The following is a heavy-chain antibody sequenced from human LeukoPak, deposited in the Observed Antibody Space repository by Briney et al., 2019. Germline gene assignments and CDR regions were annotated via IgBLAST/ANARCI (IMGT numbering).Heavy chain of an antibody. CDR2: VNPYSGGT. D-gene: IGHD1-26*01. CDR1: GYTFTDYY. CDR3: ARIRGGNNYHFDY. Sequence: ASVKVSCKASGYTFTDYYIHWVRQAPGQGLEWMGWVNPYSGGTNYAQKFQGRVTMTRDTSISTAYMDLSRLTSDDTAVYYCARIRGGNNYHFDYWGQGTLVTVCS. J-gene: IGHJ4*02. V-gene: IGHV1-2*02.